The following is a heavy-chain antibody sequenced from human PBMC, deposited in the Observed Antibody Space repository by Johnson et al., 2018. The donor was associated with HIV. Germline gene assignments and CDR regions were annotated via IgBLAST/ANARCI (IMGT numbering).Heavy chain of an antibody. J-gene: IGHJ3*02. D-gene: IGHD5-18*01. CDR1: GFTFSNYG. Sequence: QVQLVESGGGVVQPGGSLRLSCVASGFTFSNYGMHWVRQAPGKGLEWVAFIRYDGSNKYYADSVKGRFTISRDNSKNTLYLQMNSLRAEDTAVYYCAKDRTAMVLFDIWGQGTMVTVSS. V-gene: IGHV3-30*02. CDR3: AKDRTAMVLFDI. CDR2: IRYDGSNK.